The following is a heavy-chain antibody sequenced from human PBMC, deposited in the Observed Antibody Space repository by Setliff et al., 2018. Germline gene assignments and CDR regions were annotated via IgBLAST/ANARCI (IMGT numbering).Heavy chain of an antibody. CDR3: VRSAVYCASDCYPRYFDS. D-gene: IGHD2-21*01. V-gene: IGHV4-34*01. CDR2: INHSGST. CDR1: GGSFSDYY. J-gene: IGHJ4*02. Sequence: SETLSLTCAASGGSFSDYYWTWIRQPPGKGLEWIGEINHSGSTNYNPSLKSRVTISVDTSKNQFSLKLDSVTAAATAVYYCVRSAVYCASDCYPRYFDSWGQGTLVNVSS.